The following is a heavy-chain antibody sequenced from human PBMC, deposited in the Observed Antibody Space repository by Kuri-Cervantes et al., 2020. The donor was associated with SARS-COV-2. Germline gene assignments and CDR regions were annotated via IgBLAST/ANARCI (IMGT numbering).Heavy chain of an antibody. V-gene: IGHV1-3*01. D-gene: IGHD6-19*01. CDR1: GYTFTSYA. CDR2: INAGNGNT. Sequence: ASVKVSCKASGYTFTSYAMHWVRQAPGQRLEWMGWINAGNGNTKYSQKFRGRVTLTADTSTTTAYLELSGLKTEDTALYYCASDGVSGSLSLDFWGKGTLVTVSS. J-gene: IGHJ4*02. CDR3: ASDGVSGSLSLDF.